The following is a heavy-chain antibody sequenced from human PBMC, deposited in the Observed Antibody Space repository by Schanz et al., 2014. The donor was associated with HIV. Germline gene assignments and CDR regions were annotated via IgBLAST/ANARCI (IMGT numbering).Heavy chain of an antibody. D-gene: IGHD5-18*01. CDR2: IKEDGIEK. V-gene: IGHV3-7*01. CDR1: GFNFNNYA. Sequence: EVQLVESGGGLEQPGGSLRLSCAASGFNFNNYAMTWVRQAPGKGLEWVANIKEDGIEKYYVDSVKGRVTISRDNSKNTLYLQMNNLKTEDTAVYYCAKAGLFFGQLWLGFFDYWGQGAQVTVSS. CDR3: AKAGLFFGQLWLGFFDY. J-gene: IGHJ4*02.